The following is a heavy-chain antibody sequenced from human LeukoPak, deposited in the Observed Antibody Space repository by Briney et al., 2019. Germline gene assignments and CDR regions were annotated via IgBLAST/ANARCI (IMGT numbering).Heavy chain of an antibody. Sequence: PGGSLRLSCAASGFIFSNYEMNWVRQAPGKGLEWVSSISSSSSYIYYADSVEGRFTISRDNAKNSLYLQMNSLRAEDTAVYYCARAPTVRQLLEIDYWGQGTLVTVSS. CDR2: ISSSSSYI. CDR3: ARAPTVRQLLEIDY. D-gene: IGHD1-26*01. V-gene: IGHV3-21*01. J-gene: IGHJ4*02. CDR1: GFIFSNYE.